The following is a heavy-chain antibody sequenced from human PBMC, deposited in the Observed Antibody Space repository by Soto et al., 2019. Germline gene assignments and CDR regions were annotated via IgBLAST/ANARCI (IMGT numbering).Heavy chain of an antibody. CDR1: GGYIRRYY. Sequence: SETLSLTCPFSGGYIRRYYLIWIRQPAGKGLERIGRIYTSGSTNYNPSLKSRVTMSVDTSKNQFSLKLSSVTAADTAVYYCARGVTADNWFDPWGQGTLVTVSS. J-gene: IGHJ5*02. D-gene: IGHD2-21*02. CDR3: ARGVTADNWFDP. V-gene: IGHV4-4*07. CDR2: IYTSGST.